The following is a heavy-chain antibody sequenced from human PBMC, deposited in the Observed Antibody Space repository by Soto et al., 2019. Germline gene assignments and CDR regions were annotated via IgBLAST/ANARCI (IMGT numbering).Heavy chain of an antibody. CDR2: VYYRGRS. CDR1: GGSVTNSSYY. V-gene: IGHV4-39*01. D-gene: IGHD4-17*01. CDR3: VSQRTTVPTQACFDY. Sequence: LSLTCTVSGGSVTNSSYYRGWIRQSPGKGLEWIGSVYYRGRSYSKSSVKSRVTISVDTSKNRFSLSLNSVTASDTAVYFCVSQRTTVPTQACFDYWGPGALVTVSS. J-gene: IGHJ4*02.